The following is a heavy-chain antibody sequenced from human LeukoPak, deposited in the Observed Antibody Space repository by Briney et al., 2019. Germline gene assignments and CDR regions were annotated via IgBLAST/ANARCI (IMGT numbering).Heavy chain of an antibody. Sequence: PSETLSLTCTVSGGSISSYYWSWVRQPPGKGLDWIGYIYYSGSTNYNPSLKSRVTILLETYKNQFSLKLSSVTAADTAVYYCARWVAGTISFDYWGQGTLVTVSS. D-gene: IGHD6-19*01. CDR3: ARWVAGTISFDY. CDR2: IYYSGST. V-gene: IGHV4-59*01. CDR1: GGSISSYY. J-gene: IGHJ4*02.